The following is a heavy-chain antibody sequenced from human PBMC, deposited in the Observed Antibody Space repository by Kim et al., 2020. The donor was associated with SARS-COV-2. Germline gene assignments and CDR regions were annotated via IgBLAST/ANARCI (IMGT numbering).Heavy chain of an antibody. J-gene: IGHJ4*02. D-gene: IGHD1-20*01. CDR3: ARAHFGIPYSFDY. V-gene: IGHV6-1*01. Sequence: YAVSGKSRITINPDTSKNQFSLQLNSVTPEDTAVYYCARAHFGIPYSFDYWGQGTLVTVSS.